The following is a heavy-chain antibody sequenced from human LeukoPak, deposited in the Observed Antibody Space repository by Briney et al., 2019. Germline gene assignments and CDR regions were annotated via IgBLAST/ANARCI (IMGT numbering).Heavy chain of an antibody. D-gene: IGHD1-20*01. CDR3: AREALTGTTTIWLGP. Sequence: GASVTVSCKASSYTFIRYGISWVRQAPGQGLEWMGWISAYNGNTNYAQKFQGRVAMTTDTSTSTAYMELRSLRSDDTAVYYCAREALTGTTTIWLGPWGQGTLVTVSS. CDR1: SYTFIRYG. J-gene: IGHJ5*02. V-gene: IGHV1-18*01. CDR2: ISAYNGNT.